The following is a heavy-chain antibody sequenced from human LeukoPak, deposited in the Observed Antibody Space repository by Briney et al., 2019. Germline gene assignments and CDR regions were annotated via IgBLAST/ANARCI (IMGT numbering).Heavy chain of an antibody. CDR3: AREDTAMVTSGNWFDH. J-gene: IGHJ5*02. D-gene: IGHD5-18*01. CDR2: INPNSGGT. Sequence: ASVKVSCKASGYTFTGYYMHWVRQAPGQGLEWMGRINPNSGGTNYAQKFQGRVTMTRDTSISTAYMELSRLRSDDTAVYYCAREDTAMVTSGNWFDHWGQGTLVTVSS. CDR1: GYTFTGYY. V-gene: IGHV1-2*06.